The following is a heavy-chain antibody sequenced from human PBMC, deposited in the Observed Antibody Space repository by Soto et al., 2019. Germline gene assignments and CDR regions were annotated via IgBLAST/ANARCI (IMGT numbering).Heavy chain of an antibody. Sequence: QITLKESGPPLVKPTQTLTLTCTFSGFSLSTSGVGVGWIRQPPGKALEWLALIYWDDDKRYSPSLKSRLTIARVTSKTQVVLTMTKMAPVDTATYYCAHIEFCSGGSCQYYFDYWGQGTLVTVSS. CDR3: AHIEFCSGGSCQYYFDY. J-gene: IGHJ4*02. CDR2: IYWDDDK. D-gene: IGHD2-15*01. CDR1: GFSLSTSGVG. V-gene: IGHV2-5*02.